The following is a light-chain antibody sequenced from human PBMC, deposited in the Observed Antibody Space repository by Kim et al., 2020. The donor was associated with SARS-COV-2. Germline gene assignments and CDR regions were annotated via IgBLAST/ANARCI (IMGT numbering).Light chain of an antibody. CDR3: KSRDSSGNQWV. Sequence: SSELTQDPAVSVALGQTVRITCQGDSLRNYFASWYQQKPGQAPILVFYGKNNRHSGIPDRFSGSSSGNTASLTITGAQAEDEAAYYCKSRDSSGNQWVFGGGTQVTVL. J-gene: IGLJ3*02. CDR1: SLRNYF. CDR2: GKN. V-gene: IGLV3-19*01.